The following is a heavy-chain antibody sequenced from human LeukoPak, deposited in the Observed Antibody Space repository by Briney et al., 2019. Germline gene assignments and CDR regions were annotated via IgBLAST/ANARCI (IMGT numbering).Heavy chain of an antibody. Sequence: GESLKISGKGSGYSFTSYWISWVRQTPGEGLEWMGRIDPSDSYTYYSPSFQGHVTLSADKSISTAYLQWSSLKASDTAMYYCARHPDYGDYPYYFDYWGQGTLVTVSS. V-gene: IGHV5-10-1*01. D-gene: IGHD4-17*01. CDR1: GYSFTSYW. CDR3: ARHPDYGDYPYYFDY. CDR2: IDPSDSYT. J-gene: IGHJ4*02.